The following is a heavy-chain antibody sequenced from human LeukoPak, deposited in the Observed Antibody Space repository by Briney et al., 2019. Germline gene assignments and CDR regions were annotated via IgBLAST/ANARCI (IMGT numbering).Heavy chain of an antibody. Sequence: GGSLRLSCAASGFTFSSYAMSWVRQAPGKGLEWVSAISGSGGSTYYADSVKGRFTISRDNSKNTLYLQMNSLRAEDTAVYYCARTRGIAVAGYFDYWGQGTLVTVSS. CDR1: GFTFSSYA. CDR2: ISGSGGST. D-gene: IGHD6-19*01. V-gene: IGHV3-23*01. CDR3: ARTRGIAVAGYFDY. J-gene: IGHJ4*02.